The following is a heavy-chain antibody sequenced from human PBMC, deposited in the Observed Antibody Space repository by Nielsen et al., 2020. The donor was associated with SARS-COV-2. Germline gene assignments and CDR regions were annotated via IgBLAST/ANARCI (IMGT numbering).Heavy chain of an antibody. CDR2: ISDISSDT. CDR1: GFTFSYYY. D-gene: IGHD3-3*02. Sequence: GGSLRLSCAASGFTFSYYYMSWIRQAPGKGLEWVSNISDISSDTNYADSVKGRFTISRDNAKNSLYLQMNSLRAEDTAVYYCARHLSAAFHYWGQGTLVTVSS. V-gene: IGHV3-11*06. J-gene: IGHJ4*02. CDR3: ARHLSAAFHY.